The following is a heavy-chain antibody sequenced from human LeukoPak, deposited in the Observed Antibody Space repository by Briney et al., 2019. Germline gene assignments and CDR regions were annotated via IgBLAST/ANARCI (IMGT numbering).Heavy chain of an antibody. CDR1: GFTFSSYG. J-gene: IGHJ4*02. Sequence: GGSLRLSCAASGFTFSSYGMHWVHQAPGKGLEWVAFIRYDGSNKYYADSVKGRFTISRDNSKNTIYLQMNSLRAEDTAVYYCAKDLRSRIAAAGAPDYWGQGTLVTVSS. CDR3: AKDLRSRIAAAGAPDY. D-gene: IGHD6-13*01. CDR2: IRYDGSNK. V-gene: IGHV3-30*02.